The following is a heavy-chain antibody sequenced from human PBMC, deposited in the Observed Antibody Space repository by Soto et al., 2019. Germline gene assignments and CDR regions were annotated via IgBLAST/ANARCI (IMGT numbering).Heavy chain of an antibody. J-gene: IGHJ4*02. CDR1: GFTFSSYA. Sequence: GGSLRLSCAASGFTFSSYAMHWVRQAPGKGLEWVAVISYDGSNKYYADSVKGRFTISRDNSKNTLYLQMNSLRAEDTAVYYCARELPQHIVVVTAIELDYWGQGTLVTVSS. D-gene: IGHD2-21*02. CDR3: ARELPQHIVVVTAIELDY. V-gene: IGHV3-30-3*01. CDR2: ISYDGSNK.